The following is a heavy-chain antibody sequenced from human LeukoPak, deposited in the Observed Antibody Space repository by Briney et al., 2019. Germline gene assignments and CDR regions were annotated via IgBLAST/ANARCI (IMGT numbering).Heavy chain of an antibody. CDR1: GYSITSYW. V-gene: IGHV3-23*01. Sequence: PGESLKISCEGSGYSITSYWIGGGRQAPRKGVEWGSAISGSGGSTYYADSVKGRFTISRDNSKNTLYLQMNSLRAEDTAVYYCARAYEYSSSCYAFDIWGQGTMVTVSS. J-gene: IGHJ3*02. CDR3: ARAYEYSSSCYAFDI. D-gene: IGHD6-13*01. CDR2: ISGSGGST.